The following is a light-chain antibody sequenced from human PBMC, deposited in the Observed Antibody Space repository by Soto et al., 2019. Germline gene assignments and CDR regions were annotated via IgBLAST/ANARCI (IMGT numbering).Light chain of an antibody. CDR2: GNS. Sequence: QSVLTPPPSVSGAPGQRVTISCTGSSSNIGAGYDVHWYQQLPGTAPKLLIYGNSNRPSGGPDRFSGSKSGTSASLAITGLQAEDEADYYCQSYDSSLSALFGGGTKVTVL. J-gene: IGLJ3*02. CDR3: QSYDSSLSAL. V-gene: IGLV1-40*01. CDR1: SSNIGAGYD.